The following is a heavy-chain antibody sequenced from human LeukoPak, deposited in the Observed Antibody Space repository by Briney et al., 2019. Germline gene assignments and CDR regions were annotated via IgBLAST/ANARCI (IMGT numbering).Heavy chain of an antibody. Sequence: GRSLRLSCAASGFTFSSYWMSWVRQAPGKGLEWVANIKQDGSEKYYVDSVKGRFTISRDNAKNSLYLQMNSLRAGDTAVYYCAREASGYSYGYDAFDIWGQGTMVTVSS. CDR2: IKQDGSEK. D-gene: IGHD5-18*01. J-gene: IGHJ3*02. V-gene: IGHV3-7*05. CDR3: AREASGYSYGYDAFDI. CDR1: GFTFSSYW.